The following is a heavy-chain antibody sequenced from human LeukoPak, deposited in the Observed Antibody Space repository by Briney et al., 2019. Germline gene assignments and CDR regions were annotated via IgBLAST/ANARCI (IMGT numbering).Heavy chain of an antibody. V-gene: IGHV4-59*01. Sequence: PSETLSLTCTVSGGSISSYYWSWIRQPPGKGLEWIGYIYYSGSTNYNPSLKSRVTISVDTSKNQFSLKLSSVSAADTAVYYCARDGSSSWPPMYNWFDPWGQGTLVTVFS. J-gene: IGHJ5*02. CDR1: GGSISSYY. CDR3: ARDGSSSWPPMYNWFDP. D-gene: IGHD6-13*01. CDR2: IYYSGST.